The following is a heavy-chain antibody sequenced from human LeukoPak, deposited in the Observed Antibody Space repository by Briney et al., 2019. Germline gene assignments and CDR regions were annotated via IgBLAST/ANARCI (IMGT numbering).Heavy chain of an antibody. CDR2: IYHSGST. CDR1: GGSISSSSYY. D-gene: IGHD1-20*01. CDR3: ARARYNWNFDY. V-gene: IGHV4-39*07. J-gene: IGHJ4*02. Sequence: SETLSLTCTVSGGSISSSSYYWGWIRQPPGKGLEWIGSIYHSGSTYYNPSLKSRVTISVDTSKNQFSLKLSSVTAADTAVYYCARARYNWNFDYWGQGTLVTVSS.